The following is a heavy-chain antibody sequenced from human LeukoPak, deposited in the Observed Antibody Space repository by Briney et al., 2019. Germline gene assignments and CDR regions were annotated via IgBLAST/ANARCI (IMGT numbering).Heavy chain of an antibody. V-gene: IGHV3-30*18. D-gene: IGHD6-19*01. J-gene: IGHJ4*02. CDR2: ISYDGSNK. CDR3: AKDWSPVAAYFDY. Sequence: PGRSLRLSCAASGFTFSSYGMHWVRQAPGKGLEWVAVISYDGSNKYYADSVKGRFTISRDNSKNTLYLQMNSLRAEDTAVYYCAKDWSPVAAYFDYWGQGTLVTVSS. CDR1: GFTFSSYG.